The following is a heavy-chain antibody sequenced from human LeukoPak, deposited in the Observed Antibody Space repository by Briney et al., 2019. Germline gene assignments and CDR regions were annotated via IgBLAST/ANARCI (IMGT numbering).Heavy chain of an antibody. CDR3: AKQKGYCSGGSCYDSDY. V-gene: IGHV3-23*01. Sequence: GGSLTLSCAASGFTFSSYAMSWVRQAPGKGLEWVSTMRGSGASTSYADSVKGRFTISRDNSKNTLYLQMNSLRAEDTARYYCAKQKGYCSGGSCYDSDYWGQGTLVTVSS. CDR1: GFTFSSYA. D-gene: IGHD2-15*01. CDR2: MRGSGAST. J-gene: IGHJ4*02.